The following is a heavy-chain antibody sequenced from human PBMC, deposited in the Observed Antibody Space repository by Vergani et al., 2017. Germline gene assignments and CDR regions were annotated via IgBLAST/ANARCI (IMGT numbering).Heavy chain of an antibody. V-gene: IGHV4-61*02. D-gene: IGHD3-22*01. J-gene: IGHJ4*02. CDR3: ARESYDSSGYYGGFVLDY. Sequence: QVQLQESGPGLVKPSQTLSLTCTVSGGSISSGSYYWSWIRQPAGKGLEWIGRIYTSGSTNYNPSLKSRVTMSVDTSKNQFSLKLSSVTAADTAGYYCARESYDSSGYYGGFVLDYWGQGTLVTVSS. CDR2: IYTSGST. CDR1: GGSISSGSYY.